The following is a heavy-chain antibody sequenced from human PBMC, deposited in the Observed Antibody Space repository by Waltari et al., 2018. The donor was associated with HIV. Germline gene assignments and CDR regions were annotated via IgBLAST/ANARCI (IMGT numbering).Heavy chain of an antibody. CDR1: GFTFDDYA. V-gene: IGHV3-9*01. Sequence: EVQLVESGGGLVQPGRSLRLSCAASGFTFDDYAMNWVRQAPGKGLELVSGISWNRGSTGYADSVKGRFTIARDKAKNALYRQMNSLRAEDTALYYCAKGGVARSYYHYYGMDVWGQGTTVTVSS. J-gene: IGHJ6*02. D-gene: IGHD5-12*01. CDR2: ISWNRGST. CDR3: AKGGVARSYYHYYGMDV.